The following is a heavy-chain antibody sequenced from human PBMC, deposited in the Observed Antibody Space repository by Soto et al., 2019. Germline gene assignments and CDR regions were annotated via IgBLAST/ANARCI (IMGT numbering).Heavy chain of an antibody. CDR1: GFLFNTYA. J-gene: IGHJ6*02. V-gene: IGHV3-30-3*01. CDR3: ARPCSGYDILRCHYLFYYHALAG. Sequence: QVQLVDSGGGVVQPGRSLRLSCTTSGFLFNTYAMHWVRQAPGKGLEWVAVMSHDGSSTNYADSVKGRFTISRDNSKNLIDQRPTSLRTEDTAVYYCARPCSGYDILRCHYLFYYHALAGWGRLTTVTFAS. CDR2: MSHDGSST. D-gene: IGHD3-9*01.